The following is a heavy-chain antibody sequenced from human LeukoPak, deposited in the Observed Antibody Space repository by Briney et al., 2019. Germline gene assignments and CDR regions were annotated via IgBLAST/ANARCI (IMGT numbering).Heavy chain of an antibody. J-gene: IGHJ5*02. CDR3: ARSPDYGDYVGWFDP. V-gene: IGHV4-31*03. CDR2: IYYSGST. D-gene: IGHD4-17*01. CDR1: GGSISSGGYY. Sequence: SETLSLTCTVSGGSISSGGYYWSWTRQHPGKGLEWIEYIYYSGSTYYNPSLKSRVTISVDTSKNQFSLKLSSVTAADTAVYYCARSPDYGDYVGWFDPWGQGTLVTVSS.